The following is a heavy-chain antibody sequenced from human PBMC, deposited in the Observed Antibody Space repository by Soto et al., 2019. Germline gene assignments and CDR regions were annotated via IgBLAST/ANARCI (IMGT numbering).Heavy chain of an antibody. CDR2: ITWDGGST. J-gene: IGHJ4*02. Sequence: GGSLRLSCAASGFTVSSNYMSWVRQAPGKGLEWVSLITWDGGSTYYADSVKGRFTISRDNSKNSLYLQMNSLRTEDTALYYCAKDINSSGWYSLDYWGQGTLVTVSS. V-gene: IGHV3-43*01. CDR3: AKDINSSGWYSLDY. CDR1: GFTVSSNY. D-gene: IGHD6-19*01.